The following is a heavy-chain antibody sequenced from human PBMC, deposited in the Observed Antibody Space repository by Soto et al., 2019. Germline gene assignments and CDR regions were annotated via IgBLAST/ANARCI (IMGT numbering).Heavy chain of an antibody. CDR2: TGSGTGPG. V-gene: IGHV1-69*06. CDR3: SRRDSGSFYRVFDS. Sequence: QVQLVQSGTEVKKPGSSVKVSCKASGGSLSTNPISRVRQAPGQGLEWMGGTGSGTGPGNHAQKFQGRLRVTADNSTSTVYMELTSLLSEDTAVDYCSRRDSGSFYRVFDSWGQGTLVTVSS. CDR1: GGSLSTNP. D-gene: IGHD2-15*01. J-gene: IGHJ4*02.